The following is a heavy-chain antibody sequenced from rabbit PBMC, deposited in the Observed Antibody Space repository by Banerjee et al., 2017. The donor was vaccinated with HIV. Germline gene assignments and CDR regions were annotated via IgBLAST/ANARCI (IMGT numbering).Heavy chain of an antibody. CDR2: IYDGDDNT. Sequence: QEQLVESGGGLVQPEGSLTLTCTASGFSFSSGYDIYWVRQAPGKGPEWIACIYDGDDNTYYASWAKGRFTISKTSSTTVTLQMTSLTAADTATYFCAKWVAGSNGDMDLWGPGTLVTVS. CDR1: GFSFSSGYD. D-gene: IGHD4-2*01. J-gene: IGHJ6*01. CDR3: AKWVAGSNGDMDL. V-gene: IGHV1S45*01.